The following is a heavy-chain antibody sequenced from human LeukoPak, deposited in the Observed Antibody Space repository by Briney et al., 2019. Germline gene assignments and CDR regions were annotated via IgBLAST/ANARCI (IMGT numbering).Heavy chain of an antibody. CDR3: AKGWDVDTAIDY. CDR2: ISGSGGST. CDR1: GFTFSTYA. J-gene: IGHJ4*02. D-gene: IGHD5-18*01. V-gene: IGHV3-23*01. Sequence: GGSLRLSCAASGFTFSTYAMNWVRQAPGKGLEWVSAISGSGGSTYYADSVKGRFTISRDNSKNTLYLQMNSLRAEDTAVYYCAKGWDVDTAIDYWGQGTLVTVSS.